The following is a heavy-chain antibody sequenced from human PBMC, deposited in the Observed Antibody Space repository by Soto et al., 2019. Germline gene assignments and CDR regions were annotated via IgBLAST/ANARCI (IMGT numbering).Heavy chain of an antibody. Sequence: GASVKVSCKASGYTFTSYAMHWVRQAPGQRLEWMGWINAGNGNTKYSQKFQGRVTITRDTSASTAYMERSSRRSEDTAVYYCASSFTVPAAIGYGGKGTLVTVSS. J-gene: IGHJ4*02. CDR3: ASSFTVPAAIGY. D-gene: IGHD2-2*02. CDR2: INAGNGNT. V-gene: IGHV1-3*01. CDR1: GYTFTSYA.